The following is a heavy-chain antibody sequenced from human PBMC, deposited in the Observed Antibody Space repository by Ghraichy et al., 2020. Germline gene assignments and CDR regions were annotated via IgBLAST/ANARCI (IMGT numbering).Heavy chain of an antibody. CDR3: ARQLNPTPGYDSQGPAYFDY. CDR1: GGSISSGGYS. V-gene: IGHV4-30-2*01. Sequence: SETLSLTCAVSGGSISSGGYSWSWIRQPPGKGLEWIGYIYHSGSTYYNPSLKSRVTISVDRSKNQFSLKLSSVTAADTAVYYCARQLNPTPGYDSQGPAYFDYWGQGTLVTVSA. J-gene: IGHJ4*02. CDR2: IYHSGST. D-gene: IGHD3-3*01.